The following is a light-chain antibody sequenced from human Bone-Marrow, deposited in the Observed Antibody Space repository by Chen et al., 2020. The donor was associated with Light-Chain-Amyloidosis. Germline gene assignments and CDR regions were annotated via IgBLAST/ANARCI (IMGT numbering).Light chain of an antibody. CDR1: QSLSSTY. V-gene: IGKV3-20*01. CDR3: QQYGSSPPYS. Sequence: EIVLTQSPGSLSLSPWESATLSCWASQSLSSTYLAWYQQRPGQAPRLLIYRTSSRATGIPDRFSGSGSGTDFRLTISRLEPEDFAVYYCQQYGSSPPYSFGQGTKLEIK. J-gene: IGKJ2*01. CDR2: RTS.